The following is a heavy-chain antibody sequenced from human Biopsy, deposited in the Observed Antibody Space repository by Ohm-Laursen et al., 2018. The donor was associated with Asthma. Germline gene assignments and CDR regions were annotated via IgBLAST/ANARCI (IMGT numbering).Heavy chain of an antibody. CDR1: GFTFGDYW. V-gene: IGHV3-7*01. D-gene: IGHD3-3*02. Sequence: SPRLSCAASGFTFGDYWMSWVRQVPGKGLEWVANIKHDGTEKNHVDSLKGRITISRDNAKNSLYLQMNSLRAEDTAVYYCARTFHFWSPYHAEHYQLWGQGTLVTVPS. CDR2: IKHDGTEK. J-gene: IGHJ1*01. CDR3: ARTFHFWSPYHAEHYQL.